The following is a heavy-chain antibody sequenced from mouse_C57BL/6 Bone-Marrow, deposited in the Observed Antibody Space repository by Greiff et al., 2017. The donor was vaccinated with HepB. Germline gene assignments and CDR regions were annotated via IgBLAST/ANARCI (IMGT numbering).Heavy chain of an antibody. CDR1: GYTFTSYW. CDR2: IDPSDSYT. J-gene: IGHJ1*03. V-gene: IGHV1-59*01. CDR3: ARKGCITTVVVNWYFDV. Sequence: QVQLQQPGAELVRPGPSVKLSCKASGYTFTSYWMHWVKQRPGQGLEWIGVIDPSDSYTNYNQKFKGKATLTVDTSSSTAYMQLSSLTSEDSAVYYCARKGCITTVVVNWYFDVWGTGTTVTVSS. D-gene: IGHD1-1*01.